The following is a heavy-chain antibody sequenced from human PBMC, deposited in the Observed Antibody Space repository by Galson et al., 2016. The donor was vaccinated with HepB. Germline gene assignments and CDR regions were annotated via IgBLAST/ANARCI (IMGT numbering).Heavy chain of an antibody. CDR1: GFTFSSYW. CDR3: ARGRLWFGEPHYYGMGV. Sequence: SLRLSCAASGFTFSSYWMSWVRQAPEKGLEWVANIKEDGSEKYYVDSVKGRITISRDNAKNSLYLQMNSLRADDTSVYYCARGRLWFGEPHYYGMGVWGHGTTVTVS. J-gene: IGHJ6*02. D-gene: IGHD3-10*01. CDR2: IKEDGSEK. V-gene: IGHV3-7*01.